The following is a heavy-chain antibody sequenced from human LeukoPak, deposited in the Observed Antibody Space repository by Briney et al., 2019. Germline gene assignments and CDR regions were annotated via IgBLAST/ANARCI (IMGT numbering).Heavy chain of an antibody. J-gene: IGHJ4*02. V-gene: IGHV3-74*01. CDR2: INTDGSST. CDR3: TRGYAGIDY. Sequence: GGSLRLSCAAAGFSFSSYWMHWVRQAPGKGLVWVSRINTDGSSTIYADSVKGRFTISRDNAKNTLYLQMNSLRAEDTAVYYCTRGYAGIDYWGQGTLVTVSS. D-gene: IGHD5-12*01. CDR1: GFSFSSYW.